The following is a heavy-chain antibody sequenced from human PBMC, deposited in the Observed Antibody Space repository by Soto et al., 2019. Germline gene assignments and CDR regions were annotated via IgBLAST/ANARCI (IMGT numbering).Heavy chain of an antibody. D-gene: IGHD1-1*01. CDR3: ARVTPGNNLYYFSGLDV. Sequence: PGGSLRLSCVASGFTFDTYGIHWVRQAPGKGLQWVALISYEGSNTYYADSVRGRFTISRDNSKNTLYLQMNTLRPEDTGVYYCARVTPGNNLYYFSGLDVWGQGTTVTVSS. V-gene: IGHV3-30-3*01. CDR1: GFTFDTYG. CDR2: ISYEGSNT. J-gene: IGHJ6*02.